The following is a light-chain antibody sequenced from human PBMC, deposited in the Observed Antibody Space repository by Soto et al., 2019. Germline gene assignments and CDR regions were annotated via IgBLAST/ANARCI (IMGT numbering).Light chain of an antibody. Sequence: QSVLTQPASVSGSPGQSITISCTGTSSDVGGYNYVSWYQQHPGKAPKLMIYDVSNRPSGVSNRFSGSKSGNTASLTISGLQAEDEADYYWRSYTSSSTLGYVFGTGTKVPVL. CDR2: DVS. V-gene: IGLV2-14*01. CDR1: SSDVGGYNY. CDR3: RSYTSSSTLGYV. J-gene: IGLJ1*01.